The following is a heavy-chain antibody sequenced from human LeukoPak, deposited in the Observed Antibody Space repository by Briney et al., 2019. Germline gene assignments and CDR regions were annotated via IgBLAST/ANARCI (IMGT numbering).Heavy chain of an antibody. V-gene: IGHV4-59*12. J-gene: IGHJ6*02. Sequence: SETLSLTCTVSGGSISSYYWSWIRQPPVKGLEWIGYIYYSGSTNYNPSLKSRVTISVDTSKNQFSLKLSSVTAADTAVYCCARDYYGSGSYYNVVSYGMDVWGQGTTVTVSS. D-gene: IGHD3-10*01. CDR1: GGSISSYY. CDR3: ARDYYGSGSYYNVVSYGMDV. CDR2: IYYSGST.